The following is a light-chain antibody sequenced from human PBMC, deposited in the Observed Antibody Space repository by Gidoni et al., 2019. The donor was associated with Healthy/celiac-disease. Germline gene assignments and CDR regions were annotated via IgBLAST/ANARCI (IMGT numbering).Light chain of an antibody. Sequence: QSVLTQPPSASGTPGKRVTISCSGSSSNIGSNYVYWYQQLPGTAPKLLIYRNNQRPSGVPHRFSGSKSGTSASLAISGLRSEDEADYYCAAWDDSLSANWVFGGGTKLTVL. J-gene: IGLJ3*02. CDR2: RNN. V-gene: IGLV1-47*01. CDR3: AAWDDSLSANWV. CDR1: SSNIGSNY.